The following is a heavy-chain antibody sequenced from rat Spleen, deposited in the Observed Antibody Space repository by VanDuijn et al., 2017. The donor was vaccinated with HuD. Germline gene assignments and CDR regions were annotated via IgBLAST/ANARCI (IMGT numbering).Heavy chain of an antibody. CDR3: ARGAYYGYTYWYFDF. CDR1: GFTFSDYN. V-gene: IGHV5S10*01. Sequence: EVQLVESDGGLVQPGRSLKLSCAASGFTFSDYNMAWVRQAPKKGLEWVATIIYDGSRTYYRDSVKGRFTISRDNAKSTLYLQMDSLRSEDTATYYCARGAYYGYTYWYFDFWGPGTMVTVSS. CDR2: IIYDGSRT. D-gene: IGHD1-9*01. J-gene: IGHJ1*01.